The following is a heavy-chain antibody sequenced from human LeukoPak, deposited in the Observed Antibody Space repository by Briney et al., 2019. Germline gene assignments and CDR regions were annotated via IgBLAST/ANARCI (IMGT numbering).Heavy chain of an antibody. J-gene: IGHJ5*02. CDR3: ARGPGNHYSSSWYGFDP. CDR2: INHSGST. Sequence: PSETLSLTCAVYGGSFSGYYWSWIRQPPGKGLEWIGEINHSGSTNYNPSLKSRVTISVDTSKNQFSLKLSSVTAADTAVYYCARGPGNHYSSSWYGFDPWGQGTLVTVSS. V-gene: IGHV4-34*01. D-gene: IGHD6-13*01. CDR1: GGSFSGYY.